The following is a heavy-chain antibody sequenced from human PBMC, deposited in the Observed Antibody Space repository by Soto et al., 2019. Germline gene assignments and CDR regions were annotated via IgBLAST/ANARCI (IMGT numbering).Heavy chain of an antibody. CDR3: VAVTVVVVAATDAFDI. V-gene: IGHV3-23*01. CDR2: ISGSGGST. CDR1: GFTFSSDA. D-gene: IGHD2-15*01. Sequence: GGSLRLSCAASGFTFSSDAMSWVRQAPGKGLEWVSAISGSGGSTYYADSVKGRFTISRDNSKSTLYLQMNSLRAEDTAVYYCVAVTVVVVAATDAFDIWGQGTMVTVSS. J-gene: IGHJ3*02.